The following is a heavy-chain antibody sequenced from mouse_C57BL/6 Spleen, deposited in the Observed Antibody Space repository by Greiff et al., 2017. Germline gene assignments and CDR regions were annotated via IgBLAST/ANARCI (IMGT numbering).Heavy chain of an antibody. Sequence: VQLQQSGAELVKPGASVKISCKASGYTFTDYYINWVKQRPGQGLEWIGKIGPGSGSTYYNEKFKGKATLTADKSSSTAYMQLSSLTSEDSAVYFCARFGTANWDGRDWYFDVWGTGTTVTVSS. D-gene: IGHD4-1*01. J-gene: IGHJ1*03. CDR2: IGPGSGST. V-gene: IGHV1-77*01. CDR1: GYTFTDYY. CDR3: ARFGTANWDGRDWYFDV.